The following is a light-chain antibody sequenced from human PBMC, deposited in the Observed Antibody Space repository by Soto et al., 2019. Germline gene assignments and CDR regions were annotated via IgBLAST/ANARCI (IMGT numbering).Light chain of an antibody. Sequence: EIVMTQSPATLSVSPGERATLSCRASQSVSSNLAWYQQKPGQAPRLLIYGASTRATGNPDRFSGSGSGTEFTLTISSLQSEDFAVYYCQEYNNWPGTFGQGTKVEIK. J-gene: IGKJ1*01. CDR3: QEYNNWPGT. CDR1: QSVSSN. CDR2: GAS. V-gene: IGKV3-15*01.